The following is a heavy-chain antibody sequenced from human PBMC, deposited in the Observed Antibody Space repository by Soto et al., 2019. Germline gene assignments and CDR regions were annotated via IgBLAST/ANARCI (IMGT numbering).Heavy chain of an antibody. CDR1: GFTFSSYG. Sequence: QVQLVESGGGVVQPGRSLRLSCAASGFTFSSYGMHWVRQAPGKGLEWVAVIWYDGSNKYYADSVKGRFTISRDNSKNTLYLQMNSLRAEDTAVYYCARDPDAFDLWGQGTMVTVSS. J-gene: IGHJ3*01. CDR3: ARDPDAFDL. CDR2: IWYDGSNK. V-gene: IGHV3-33*01.